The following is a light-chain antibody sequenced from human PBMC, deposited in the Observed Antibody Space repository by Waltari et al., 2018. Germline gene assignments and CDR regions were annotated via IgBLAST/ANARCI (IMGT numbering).Light chain of an antibody. Sequence: EIVLTQSPGTLSLSPGDRATLSCRASQSFSSSFLAWYQQKPGQAPRLLIYGASSRATCIPDRFSGGGSGTDFTLTISRLEPEDFAVYYCQQYGGSPPYTFGQGTKLEI. CDR1: QSFSSSF. J-gene: IGKJ2*01. CDR2: GAS. CDR3: QQYGGSPPYT. V-gene: IGKV3-20*01.